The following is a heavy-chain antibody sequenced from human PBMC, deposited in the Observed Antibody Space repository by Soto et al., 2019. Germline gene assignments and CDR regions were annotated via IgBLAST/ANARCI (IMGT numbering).Heavy chain of an antibody. CDR3: VRRSPEDAFDI. Sequence: QLQLQESGSGLVKPSQTLSLTCAVSGGSIISGGHSWSWIRQPPGKGLQWIGHIYEGGNTYYTPSLESRVAISTDKSKNQFSLRLSSVTAADTAVYYCVRRSPEDAFDIWGQGTMVTVSP. J-gene: IGHJ3*02. CDR2: IYEGGNT. V-gene: IGHV4-30-2*01. CDR1: GGSIISGGHS.